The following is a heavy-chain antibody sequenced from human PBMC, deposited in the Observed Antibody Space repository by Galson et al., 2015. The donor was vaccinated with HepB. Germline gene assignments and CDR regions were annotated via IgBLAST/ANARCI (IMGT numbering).Heavy chain of an antibody. CDR2: VSTFSGNT. Sequence: SVKVSCRASGYTFTDYGISWVRQAPGQGLEWMGWVSTFSGNTNYAQRLQGRVTMTTDTSSRTAYMELRSLRADDTAVYYCARARTMDVRGKGTTVTVSS. CDR1: GYTFTDYG. D-gene: IGHD1-14*01. CDR3: ARARTMDV. J-gene: IGHJ6*04. V-gene: IGHV1-18*01.